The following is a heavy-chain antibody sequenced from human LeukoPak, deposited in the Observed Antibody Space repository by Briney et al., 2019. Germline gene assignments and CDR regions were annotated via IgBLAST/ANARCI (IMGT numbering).Heavy chain of an antibody. CDR2: IHTSGST. J-gene: IGHJ4*02. V-gene: IGHV4-4*09. D-gene: IGHD1-26*01. CDR3: ARRRPTAGATIFDY. CDR1: GDSISSYY. Sequence: SETLSLTCTVSGDSISSYYWNWTRQPPGKGLEWIGYIHTSGSTNYNPSLKSRVTMSVDTSQNQFSLKQGSVTAADTAIYYRARRRPTAGATIFDYWGQGTLVTVSS.